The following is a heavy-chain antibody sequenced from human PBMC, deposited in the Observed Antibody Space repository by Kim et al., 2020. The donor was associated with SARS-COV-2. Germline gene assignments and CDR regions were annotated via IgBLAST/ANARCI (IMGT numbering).Heavy chain of an antibody. CDR1: GGSFSGYY. Sequence: SETLSLTCAVYGGSFSGYYWSWIRQPPGKGLEWIGEINHSGSTNYKPSLKSRVTISVDTSKNQFSLKVSSVTAADTAVYYCARGDRFDYWGQGTLVTVSS. CDR2: INHSGST. CDR3: ARGDRFDY. V-gene: IGHV4-34*01. J-gene: IGHJ4*02.